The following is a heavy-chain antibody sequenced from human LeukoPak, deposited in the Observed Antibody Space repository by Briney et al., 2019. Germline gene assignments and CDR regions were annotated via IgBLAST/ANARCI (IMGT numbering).Heavy chain of an antibody. D-gene: IGHD3-10*01. CDR2: ISSSGSTI. J-gene: IGHJ4*02. CDR3: AKDPYVSRYYYGSGTS. Sequence: GGSLRLSCAASGFTFSDYYMSWIRQAPGKGLEWVSYISSSGSTIYYADSVKGRFTISRDNARNSPYLQMNSLRAEDTAVYYCAKDPYVSRYYYGSGTSRGQGTLVTVSS. V-gene: IGHV3-11*01. CDR1: GFTFSDYY.